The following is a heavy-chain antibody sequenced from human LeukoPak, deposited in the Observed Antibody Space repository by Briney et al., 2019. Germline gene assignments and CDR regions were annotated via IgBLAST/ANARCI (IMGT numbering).Heavy chain of an antibody. J-gene: IGHJ4*02. CDR3: ARAGYSYGYVDY. CDR2: IYYSGST. CDR1: GGSFSGYY. Sequence: SETLSLTCAVYGGSFSGYYWSWIRQPPGKGLEWIGSIYYSGSTWSSLKSRVTISIDTSKNKFSLKLSSVTAADTAVYYCARAGYSYGYVDYWGQGTLVTVSS. D-gene: IGHD5-18*01. V-gene: IGHV4-34*01.